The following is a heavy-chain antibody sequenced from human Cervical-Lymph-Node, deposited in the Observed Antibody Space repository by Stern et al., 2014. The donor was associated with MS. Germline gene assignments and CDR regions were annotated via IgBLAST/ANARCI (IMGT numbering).Heavy chain of an antibody. CDR2: VSSDGANT. J-gene: IGHJ3*02. CDR3: ASQI. Sequence: VQLVESGGGVVQPGRSLGLSCAAAGFIFRNYAMHWVRQPPGEGLEWVAVVSSDGANTYFANSVKGRFTISRDNSKNTLYLQMNSLKIEDTAIYYCASQIWGQGTMVTVSS. CDR1: GFIFRNYA. V-gene: IGHV3-30*01.